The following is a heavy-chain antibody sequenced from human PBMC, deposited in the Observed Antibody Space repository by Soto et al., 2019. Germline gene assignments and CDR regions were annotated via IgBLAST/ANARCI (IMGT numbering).Heavy chain of an antibody. CDR1: GVTGSSSY. Sequence: GGPLRLPVAISGVTGSSSYRSWVRPAPETALEWITVIYSGGSTYYADSVKGRFTISRDNSKNTLYLQMNSLRAEDTAVYYCARASSGSDFWSGYQTPYMDVWGKGTTVTVSS. V-gene: IGHV3-66*01. CDR2: IYSGGST. CDR3: ARASSGSDFWSGYQTPYMDV. J-gene: IGHJ6*03. D-gene: IGHD3-3*01.